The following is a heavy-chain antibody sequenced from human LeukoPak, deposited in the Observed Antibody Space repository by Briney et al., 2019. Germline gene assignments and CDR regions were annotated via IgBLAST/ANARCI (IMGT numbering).Heavy chain of an antibody. CDR1: GGSISSSSYY. CDR2: IYYSGST. CDR3: ASGSLVQTFWSGPYDAFDI. D-gene: IGHD3-3*01. Sequence: PSETLSLTCTVSGGSISSSSYYWGWIRQPPGKGLEWIGSIYYSGSTYYNPSLKSRVTISVDTSKNQFSLKLSSVTAADTAVYYCASGSLVQTFWSGPYDAFDIWGQGTMVTVSS. V-gene: IGHV4-39*01. J-gene: IGHJ3*02.